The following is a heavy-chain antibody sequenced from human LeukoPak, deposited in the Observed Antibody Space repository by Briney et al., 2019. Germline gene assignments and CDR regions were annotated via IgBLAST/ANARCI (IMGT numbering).Heavy chain of an antibody. CDR3: ARDLTPYYDFWSGYYTYYYGMDV. V-gene: IGHV1-46*01. D-gene: IGHD3-3*01. Sequence: GASVKVSCKASGYTFTSYYMHWVRQAPGQGLEWMGIIKPSGGSTSYAQKFQGRVTMTRDTSTSTVYMELSSLRSEDTAVYYCARDLTPYYDFWSGYYTYYYGMDVWGQGTTVTVSS. CDR2: IKPSGGST. CDR1: GYTFTSYY. J-gene: IGHJ6*02.